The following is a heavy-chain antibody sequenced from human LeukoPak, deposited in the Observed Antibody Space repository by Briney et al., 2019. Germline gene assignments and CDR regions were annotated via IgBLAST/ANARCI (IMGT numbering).Heavy chain of an antibody. CDR1: GFTFSSYA. J-gene: IGHJ6*02. CDR2: ISYDGSNK. CDR3: AKDLYSSPPLGTDV. V-gene: IGHV3-30-3*01. D-gene: IGHD6-13*01. Sequence: HPGGSLRLSCAASGFTFSSYAMHWVRQAPGKGLEWVAVISYDGSNKYYADSVKGRFTISRDNSKNTLYLQMNSLRAEDTAVYYCAKDLYSSPPLGTDVWGQGTTVTVSS.